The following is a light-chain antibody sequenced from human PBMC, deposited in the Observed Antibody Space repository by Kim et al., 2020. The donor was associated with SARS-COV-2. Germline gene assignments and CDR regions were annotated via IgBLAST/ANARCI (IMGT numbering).Light chain of an antibody. CDR1: QSVSSNY. J-gene: IGKJ1*01. CDR2: GAS. V-gene: IGKV3-20*01. Sequence: SPWETATLPCRASQSVSSNYLAWYQQKPGQAPRLLIYGASSRATGIPDRFSGSGSGTDFTLTITRLEPEDFAVYYCQQYSSSPATFGQGTKVDIK. CDR3: QQYSSSPAT.